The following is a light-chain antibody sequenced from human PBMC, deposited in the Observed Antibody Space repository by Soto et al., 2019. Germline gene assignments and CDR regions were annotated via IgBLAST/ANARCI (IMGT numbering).Light chain of an antibody. CDR2: AAS. CDR3: QQSYTTPVYT. V-gene: IGKV1-39*01. Sequence: DIQMTQSPSSLSASVGDRVTITCRASQTIIFYLNWYQQKPGQAPKLLIYAASNLQSGVPSRFSGSGSGTEFTLTISSLQPEDWATYFCQQSYTTPVYTFGQGTKLEIK. CDR1: QTIIFY. J-gene: IGKJ2*01.